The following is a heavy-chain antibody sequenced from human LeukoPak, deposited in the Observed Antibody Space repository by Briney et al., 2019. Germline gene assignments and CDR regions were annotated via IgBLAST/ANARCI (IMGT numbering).Heavy chain of an antibody. Sequence: PGGSLRLSCAASGFTFSSYDMSWVRQAPGKGLEWVSASGGDGGSTYADSVKGRFTISRDNAKNSLYLQMNSLRAEDTAVYYCARNVLLWFGELSHFDYWGQGTLVTVSS. V-gene: IGHV3-23*01. CDR1: GFTFSSYD. CDR3: ARNVLLWFGELSHFDY. J-gene: IGHJ4*02. CDR2: SGGDGGST. D-gene: IGHD3-10*01.